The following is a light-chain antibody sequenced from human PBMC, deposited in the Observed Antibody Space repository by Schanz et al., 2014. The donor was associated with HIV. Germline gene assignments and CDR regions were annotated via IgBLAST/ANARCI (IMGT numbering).Light chain of an antibody. CDR1: QTLSSSH. Sequence: EIVLTQFPGTLSLSPGERGTLSCRASQTLSSSHLAWYQHKPGQAPRLLIYGASSRATGIPDRFSGSGSGTDFTLTISRLEPEDFAVYYCQHYGSSFGPGTKVDIK. CDR2: GAS. J-gene: IGKJ3*01. V-gene: IGKV3-20*01. CDR3: QHYGSS.